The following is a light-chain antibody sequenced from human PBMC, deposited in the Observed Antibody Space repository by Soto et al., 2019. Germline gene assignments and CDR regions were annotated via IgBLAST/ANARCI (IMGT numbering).Light chain of an antibody. V-gene: IGLV2-18*01. CDR1: SSDVGSYNR. J-gene: IGLJ1*01. CDR2: EVS. Sequence: SALTQPPSVSGSPGQSVTISFTGTSSDVGSYNRVSWYQQPPGTGPKLMIYEVSNRPSGVPDRFSGSKSGNTASLTISGLQAEDEADYYCSLYTSSSTYVFGTGTKVTVL. CDR3: SLYTSSSTYV.